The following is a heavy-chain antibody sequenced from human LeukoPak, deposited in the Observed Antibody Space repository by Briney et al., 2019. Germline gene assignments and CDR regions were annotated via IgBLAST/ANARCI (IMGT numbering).Heavy chain of an antibody. Sequence: SVKVSCKASGGTFSSYAMSWVRQAPGQGLEWMGRIIPILGIANYAQKFQGRVTITADKSTSTAYMELSSLRSEDTAVYYCAIFPPGYSSGWWFDPWGQGTLVTVSS. CDR3: AIFPPGYSSGWWFDP. V-gene: IGHV1-69*04. D-gene: IGHD6-19*01. CDR1: GGTFSSYA. J-gene: IGHJ5*02. CDR2: IIPILGIA.